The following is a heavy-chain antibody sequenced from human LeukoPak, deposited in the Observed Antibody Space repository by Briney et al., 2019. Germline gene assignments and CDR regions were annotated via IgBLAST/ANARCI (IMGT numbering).Heavy chain of an antibody. CDR2: IYYSGST. Sequence: SETLSLTCTVSGGSISSSSYYWGWIRQPPGKGLEWLGSIYYSGSTYYNLSLKSRVTISVDTSKNQFSLKLSSVTAADTAVYYCARPLYDSSGYYYHFDYWGQGTLVTVSS. CDR1: GGSISSSSYY. D-gene: IGHD3-22*01. CDR3: ARPLYDSSGYYYHFDY. J-gene: IGHJ4*02. V-gene: IGHV4-39*01.